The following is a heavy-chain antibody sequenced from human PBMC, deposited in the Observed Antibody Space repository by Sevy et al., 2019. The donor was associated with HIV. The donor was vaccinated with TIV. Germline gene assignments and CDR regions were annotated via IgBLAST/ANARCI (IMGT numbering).Heavy chain of an antibody. CDR2: ISSSSNDI. Sequence: GGSLRLSCAASGFIFSNYNMKWVRQAPGKGLEWVSSISSSSNDIYYADSVKGRFTISRDNAKNSLYLQMNSLRAEDTAVYYCAKDPRPLAYCGGDCSSAPGDYWGQGTLVTVSS. CDR3: AKDPRPLAYCGGDCSSAPGDY. CDR1: GFIFSNYN. V-gene: IGHV3-21*01. J-gene: IGHJ4*02. D-gene: IGHD2-21*01.